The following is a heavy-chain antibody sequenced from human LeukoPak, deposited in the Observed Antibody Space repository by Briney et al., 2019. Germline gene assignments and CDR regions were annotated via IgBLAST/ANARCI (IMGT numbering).Heavy chain of an antibody. V-gene: IGHV3-66*01. D-gene: IGHD3-10*01. CDR1: GFTFSSYN. Sequence: GGSLRLSCAASGFTFSSYNMNWVRQAPGKGLEWVSVIYGGGSTYYADSVKGRFTISRDNSKNTLYLQMNSLRAEDTAVYYCARGFLWFGELFGFDPWGQGTLVTVSS. CDR3: ARGFLWFGELFGFDP. CDR2: IYGGGST. J-gene: IGHJ5*02.